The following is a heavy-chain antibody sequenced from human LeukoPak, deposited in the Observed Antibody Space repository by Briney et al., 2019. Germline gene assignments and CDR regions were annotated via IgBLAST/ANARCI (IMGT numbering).Heavy chain of an antibody. CDR1: GVPISSYY. CDR3: ARDASSYDAFDY. Sequence: PSETLSLTCTVSGVPISSYYWSWIRQPPGKGLEWIGYIYYSGSTNYNPSLKSRVTISVDTSKNQFSLKLSSVTAADTAVYYCARDASSYDAFDYWGQGTLVTVSS. D-gene: IGHD5-12*01. J-gene: IGHJ4*02. CDR2: IYYSGST. V-gene: IGHV4-59*01.